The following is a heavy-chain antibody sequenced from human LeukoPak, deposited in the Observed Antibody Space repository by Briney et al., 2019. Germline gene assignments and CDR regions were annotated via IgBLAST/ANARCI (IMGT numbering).Heavy chain of an antibody. V-gene: IGHV3-23*01. Sequence: GSLRLSCAASGFTFSSYAMSWVRQAPGKGLEWVSAISGSGGSTYYAESVKGRFTISRDNSKNTLYLQMNSLRAEDTAVYYCAQQVGYCSSGSCYFTYWGQGTLVTVSS. J-gene: IGHJ1*01. CDR1: GFTFSSYA. CDR2: ISGSGGST. D-gene: IGHD2-15*01. CDR3: AQQVGYCSSGSCYFTY.